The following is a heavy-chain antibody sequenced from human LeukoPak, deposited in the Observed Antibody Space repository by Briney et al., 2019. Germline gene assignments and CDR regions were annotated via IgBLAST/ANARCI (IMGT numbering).Heavy chain of an antibody. D-gene: IGHD3/OR15-3a*01. CDR1: GFTFSSYG. CDR2: IWYDGSNK. Sequence: PGGSLRLSCAASGFTFSSYGMHWVRQAPGKGLEWVAVIWYDGSNKYYADSVKGRFTISRDNSKNTLYLQMNSLRAEDTAVYYCAKDFKSLLAAPLDHYFDYWGQGTLVTVSS. CDR3: AKDFKSLLAAPLDHYFDY. J-gene: IGHJ4*02. V-gene: IGHV3-30*02.